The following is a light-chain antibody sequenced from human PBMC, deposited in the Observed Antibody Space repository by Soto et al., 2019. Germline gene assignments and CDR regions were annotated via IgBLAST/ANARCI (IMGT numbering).Light chain of an antibody. CDR1: QSLLHSNGYNC. J-gene: IGKJ1*01. Sequence: DIVMTQSPLSLPVTPGESASISCRSSQSLLHSNGYNCLDWYLQKPGQSPQLLIYLGSNRAPGVPDRLSGSGSGTDFTLKISRVEAGDVGVYYCMHALQSPWTFGQGTKVEI. CDR3: MHALQSPWT. CDR2: LGS. V-gene: IGKV2-28*01.